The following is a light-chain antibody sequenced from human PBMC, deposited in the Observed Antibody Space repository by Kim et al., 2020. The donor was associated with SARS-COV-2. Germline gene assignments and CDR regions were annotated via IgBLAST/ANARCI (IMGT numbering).Light chain of an antibody. CDR3: CSYLNRDTYV. CDR2: DVS. V-gene: IGLV2-14*03. CDR1: SSAIGGSKF. Sequence: QSALTQPASVSGSPGQSMTISCSGTSSAIGGSKFVSWYQQHPGKAPKLLIFDVSSRPSGVSSRFSGSRSGNTASLTISGLQADDEADYYCCSYLNRDTYVFGPGTKVTVL. J-gene: IGLJ1*01.